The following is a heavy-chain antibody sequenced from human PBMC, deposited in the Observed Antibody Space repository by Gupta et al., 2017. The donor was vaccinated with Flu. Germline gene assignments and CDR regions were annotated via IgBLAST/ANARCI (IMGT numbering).Heavy chain of an antibody. CDR2: IWYDGSNK. Sequence: YGMHWVGKAPGKGVGWVAVIWYDGSNKNYADSVKGRFTISRDNSKNTLYLQMNSLGAEDTAVYYCARDSGYSGPNWFDPWGQGTLVTVSS. J-gene: IGHJ5*02. D-gene: IGHD3-22*01. V-gene: IGHV3-33*01. CDR3: ARDSGYSGPNWFDP. CDR1: YG.